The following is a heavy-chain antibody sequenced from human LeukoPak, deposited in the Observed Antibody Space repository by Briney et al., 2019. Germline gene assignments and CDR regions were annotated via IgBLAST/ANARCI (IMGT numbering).Heavy chain of an antibody. J-gene: IGHJ3*02. CDR2: INSDGSST. V-gene: IGHV3-74*01. Sequence: GKSLRLSCAASGFTFSSYGMHWVRQAPGKGLVWVSRINSDGSSTSYADAVKGRFTISRDNAKNTAYLQMNSLRAEDTAVYYCARVQGHPPNGLDIWGQGTMVTVSS. CDR1: GFTFSSYG. D-gene: IGHD2-8*01. CDR3: ARVQGHPPNGLDI.